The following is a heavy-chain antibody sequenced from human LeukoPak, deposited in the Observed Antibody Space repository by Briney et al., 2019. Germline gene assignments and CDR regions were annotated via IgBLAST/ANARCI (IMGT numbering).Heavy chain of an antibody. D-gene: IGHD3-10*01. CDR2: ISSSGTYI. CDR3: VKDRTGTYTLDY. J-gene: IGHJ4*02. Sequence: PGGSLRLSCAASGFTFSTYSMTWVRQAPGRGLEWVSSISSSGTYIDYADSVKGRFTISRDNARNSLYLQMNSLRAEDTAVYYCVKDRTGTYTLDYWGQGTLVTVSS. V-gene: IGHV3-21*01. CDR1: GFTFSTYS.